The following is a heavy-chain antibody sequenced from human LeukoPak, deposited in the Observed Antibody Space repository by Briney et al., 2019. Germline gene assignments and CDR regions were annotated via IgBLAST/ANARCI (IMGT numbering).Heavy chain of an antibody. CDR1: GGSISSYY. CDR3: ARTGYFSGWYFARNDAFDI. Sequence: PSETLSLTCTVSGGSISSYYWSWIRQPPGKGLEWIGYIYYSGSTNYNPSLKSRVTISVDTSKNQFSLKLSSVTAADTAVYYCARTGYFSGWYFARNDAFDIWGQGTMVTVSS. V-gene: IGHV4-59*01. J-gene: IGHJ3*02. CDR2: IYYSGST. D-gene: IGHD6-19*01.